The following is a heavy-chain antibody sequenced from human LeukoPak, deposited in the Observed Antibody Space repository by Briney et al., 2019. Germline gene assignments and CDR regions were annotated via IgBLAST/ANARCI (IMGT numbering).Heavy chain of an antibody. CDR1: GGSISSYY. V-gene: IGHV4-4*07. Sequence: SEALSLTCTVSGGSISSYYWSWIRPPAGKGLEWIGRIYTSGSTNYNPSLKSRVTMSVDTSKNQFSLKLSSVTAADTAVYYCARMVRGVSYYYYGMDVWGQGTTVTVSS. J-gene: IGHJ6*02. CDR2: IYTSGST. D-gene: IGHD3-10*01. CDR3: ARMVRGVSYYYYGMDV.